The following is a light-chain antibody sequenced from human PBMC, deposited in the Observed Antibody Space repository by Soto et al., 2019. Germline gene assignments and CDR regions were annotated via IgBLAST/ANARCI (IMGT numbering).Light chain of an antibody. CDR1: QSVSVNS. J-gene: IGKJ3*01. V-gene: IGKV3-20*01. CDR3: QQYGGSPFT. Sequence: EIVLTQSPATLSLSPGERATLSCRASQSVSVNSLAWYQQKGGQAPRLLIYAASTRATGVPDRFSGTGSGTDFALTISGLETDDSAVYYCQQYGGSPFTFGPGTKVDIK. CDR2: AAS.